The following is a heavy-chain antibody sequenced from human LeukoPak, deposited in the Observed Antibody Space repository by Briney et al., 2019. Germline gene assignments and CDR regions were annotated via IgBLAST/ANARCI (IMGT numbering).Heavy chain of an antibody. CDR1: GFTFSTYA. CDR2: ISYDGSNN. D-gene: IGHD3-22*01. Sequence: GGSLRLSSAASGFTFSTYAMHWVRQAPGKGPEWVAVISYDGSNNYYAASVKGRFTISRDNSKNTLYLQMNSLRAEDTAVYYCARDREYYYDTSGLANDAFDIWGQGTMVTVSS. CDR3: ARDREYYYDTSGLANDAFDI. J-gene: IGHJ3*02. V-gene: IGHV3-30*01.